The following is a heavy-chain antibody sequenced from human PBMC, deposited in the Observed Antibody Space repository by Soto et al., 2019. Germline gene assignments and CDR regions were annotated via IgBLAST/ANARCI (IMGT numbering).Heavy chain of an antibody. Sequence: SETLSLTCAVYGGSFSGYYWSWIRQPPGKGLEWIGEINHSGSTNYNPSLKSRVTISVDTSKNQFSLKLSSVTAADTAVYYCARAPNAAGMWRWFDPWGQGALVTVSS. CDR2: INHSGST. J-gene: IGHJ5*02. V-gene: IGHV4-34*01. CDR3: ARAPNAAGMWRWFDP. CDR1: GGSFSGYY. D-gene: IGHD6-13*01.